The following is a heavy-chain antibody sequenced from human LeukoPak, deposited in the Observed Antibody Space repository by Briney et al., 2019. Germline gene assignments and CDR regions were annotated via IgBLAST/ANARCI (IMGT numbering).Heavy chain of an antibody. V-gene: IGHV1-8*02. D-gene: IGHD6-6*01. J-gene: IGHJ4*02. CDR2: MNPNSGNT. CDR3: ARDPGYSSSSDY. CDR1: GYTFTSYD. Sequence: GASVKVSCKASGYTFTSYDINWVRQATGQGLEWMGWMNPNSGNTGYAQKLQGRVTMTTDTSTSTAYMELRSLRSDDTAVYYCARDPGYSSSSDYWGQGTLVTVSS.